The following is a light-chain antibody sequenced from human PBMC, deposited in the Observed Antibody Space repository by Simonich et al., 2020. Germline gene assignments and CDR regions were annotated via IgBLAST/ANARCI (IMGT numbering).Light chain of an antibody. J-gene: IGLJ2*01. V-gene: IGLV2-14*01. CDR1: SCDVGGYNY. CDR3: SSYTSSSTLV. Sequence: QSALTQPASVSGSPGQSITISCTGTSCDVGGYNYVSWSQQHPGKAPKLMIYDVSKRPSGVSNRVSGSKSGNTASLTISGLQAEDEADYYCSSYTSSSTLVFGGGTKLTVL. CDR2: DVS.